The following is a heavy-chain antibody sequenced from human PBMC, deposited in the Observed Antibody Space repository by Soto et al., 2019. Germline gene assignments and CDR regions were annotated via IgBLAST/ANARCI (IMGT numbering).Heavy chain of an antibody. D-gene: IGHD3-3*01. CDR3: ARKSITIFGVVGPRRVAFDI. CDR1: GGSFSGYY. CDR2: INHSGST. J-gene: IGHJ3*02. Sequence: SETLSLTCAVYGGSFSGYYWSWIRQPPGKGLEWIGEINHSGSTNYNPSLKSRVTISVDTSKNQFSLKLSSVTAADTAVYYCARKSITIFGVVGPRRVAFDIWGQGTMVTVSS. V-gene: IGHV4-34*01.